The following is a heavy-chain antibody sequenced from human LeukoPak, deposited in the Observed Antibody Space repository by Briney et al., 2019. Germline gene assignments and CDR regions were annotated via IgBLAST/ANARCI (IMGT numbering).Heavy chain of an antibody. J-gene: IGHJ5*02. CDR2: IYHSGST. D-gene: IGHD2-2*01. CDR1: GGSISSGGYS. Sequence: SETLSLTCAVSGGSISSGGYSWSWIRQPPGKGLEWIGYIYHSGSTYYNPSLKSRVTISVDRSKDQFSLKLSSVTAADTAVYYCARVVGYCSTSCPYNWFDPWGQGTLVTVSS. CDR3: ARVVGYCSTSCPYNWFDP. V-gene: IGHV4-30-2*01.